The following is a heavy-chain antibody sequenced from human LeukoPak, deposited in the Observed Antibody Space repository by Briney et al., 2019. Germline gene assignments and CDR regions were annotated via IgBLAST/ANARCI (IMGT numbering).Heavy chain of an antibody. CDR1: GAFITNSHW. CDR3: ATYFYGEYGSYYFDY. J-gene: IGHJ4*02. CDR2: IYHSGTT. V-gene: IGHV4-4*02. Sequence: SETLSLTCAVSGAFITNSHWWSWARQPPGKGLEWIGEIYHSGTTNYNPSRQSRVTMSVDKSKNQFSLKLSSVTAADTAVYYCATYFYGEYGSYYFDYWGQGTLVTVSS. D-gene: IGHD4-17*01.